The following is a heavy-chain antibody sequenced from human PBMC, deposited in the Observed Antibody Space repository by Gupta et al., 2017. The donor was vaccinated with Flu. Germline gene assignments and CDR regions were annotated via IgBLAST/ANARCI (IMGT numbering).Heavy chain of an antibody. V-gene: IGHV1-18*01. CDR2: IGVYNGDT. CDR1: TFGSHG. CDR3: ARDPPGKTDLDY. D-gene: IGHD1-26*01. J-gene: IGHJ4*02. Sequence: TFGSHGISWVRQAPGQGLEWVGWIGVYNGDTRFGQKFQGRVTLTTDTSTTTAYMELRSLTSDDTAMYYCARDPPGKTDLDYWGQGTLVTVSS.